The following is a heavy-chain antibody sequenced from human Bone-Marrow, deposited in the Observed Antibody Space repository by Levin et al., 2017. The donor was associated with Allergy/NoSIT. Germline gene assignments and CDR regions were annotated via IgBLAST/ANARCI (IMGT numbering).Heavy chain of an antibody. CDR3: AKSPGIATTGYSYYYAMDV. CDR2: IWYDGSNK. J-gene: IGHJ6*02. D-gene: IGHD6-13*01. CDR1: GFTFSDYG. Sequence: GGSLRLSCAASGFTFSDYGMVWVRQAPGKGLEWVALIWYDGSNKYYSDSVKGRFTISRDNSKNTLSLQMDSLRADDTAVYYCAKSPGIATTGYSYYYAMDVWGQGTTVTVSS. V-gene: IGHV3-33*06.